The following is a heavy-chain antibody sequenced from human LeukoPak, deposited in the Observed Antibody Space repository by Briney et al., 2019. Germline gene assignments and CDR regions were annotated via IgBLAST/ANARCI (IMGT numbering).Heavy chain of an antibody. CDR3: ARGGRINGEYWVGGYFDY. CDR1: GGSISSGGYY. V-gene: IGHV4-31*03. Sequence: SETLSLTCTVSGGSISSGGYYWSWIRQHPGKGLEWIGYIYYSGSTYYNPSLKSRVTISVDTSKNQFSLKLSSVTAADTAVYYCARGGRINGEYWVGGYFDYWGQGTLVTVSS. J-gene: IGHJ4*02. D-gene: IGHD1-26*01. CDR2: IYYSGST.